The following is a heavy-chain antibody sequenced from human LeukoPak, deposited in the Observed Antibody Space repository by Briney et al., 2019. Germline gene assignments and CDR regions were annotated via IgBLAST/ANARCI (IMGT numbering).Heavy chain of an antibody. CDR2: IIPILGIA. V-gene: IGHV1-69*04. CDR1: GGTXSSYA. Sequence: ASVKVSCKASGGTXSSYAISWVRQAPGQGLEWMGRIIPILGIANYAQKFQGRVTITADKSTSTAYMELSSLRSEDTAVYYCAREYGSGSYRPFDYWGQGTLVTVSS. J-gene: IGHJ4*02. D-gene: IGHD3-10*01. CDR3: AREYGSGSYRPFDY.